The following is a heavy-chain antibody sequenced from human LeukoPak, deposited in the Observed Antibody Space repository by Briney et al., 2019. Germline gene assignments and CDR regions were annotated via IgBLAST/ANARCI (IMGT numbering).Heavy chain of an antibody. V-gene: IGHV4-34*01. CDR2: INHSGST. Sequence: SETLSLTCAVYGGSFSGYYWSWIRQPPGKGLEWIGEINHSGSTNYNPSLKSRVTISVDTSKNQFSLKLSSVTAADTAVYYCAREKYSSEGYWFDPWGQGTLVAVSS. J-gene: IGHJ5*02. CDR3: AREKYSSEGYWFDP. D-gene: IGHD6-19*01. CDR1: GGSFSGYY.